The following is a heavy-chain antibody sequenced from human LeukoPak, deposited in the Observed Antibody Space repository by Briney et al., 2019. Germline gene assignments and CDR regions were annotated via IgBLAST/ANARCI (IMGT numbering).Heavy chain of an antibody. D-gene: IGHD6-19*01. V-gene: IGHV4-39*01. Sequence: SETLSLTCTVSGVSISSSSYYWGWIRQPPGKGLEWIGSIYYSGSTYYNPSLKSRVTISVDTSKNQFSLKLSSVTAADTAVYYCARRGSSGWYYFDYWGQGTLVTVSS. CDR2: IYYSGST. CDR1: GVSISSSSYY. CDR3: ARRGSSGWYYFDY. J-gene: IGHJ4*02.